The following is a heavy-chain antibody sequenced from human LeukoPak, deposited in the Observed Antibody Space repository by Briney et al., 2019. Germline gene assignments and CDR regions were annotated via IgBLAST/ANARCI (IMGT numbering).Heavy chain of an antibody. CDR3: AISDYCSSSSCSFDY. CDR1: GYSFSNYW. D-gene: IGHD2-2*01. V-gene: IGHV5-51*01. Sequence: GESLKISCKGSGYSFSNYWIGWVRQMPGKGLEWMGIIYPGDSETKYSPSFQGQVTMSADKSISTAYLQWSSLKASDSAIYYCAISDYCSSSSCSFDYWGQGTLVTVSS. J-gene: IGHJ4*02. CDR2: IYPGDSET.